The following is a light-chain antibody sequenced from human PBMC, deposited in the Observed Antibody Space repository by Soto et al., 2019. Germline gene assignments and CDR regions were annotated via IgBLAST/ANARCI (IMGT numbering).Light chain of an antibody. CDR2: AAS. CDR3: QQTYSAPGT. Sequence: DIQMTQSPSSLSASLGDRVTITCRASLNINKYLNWYQHKPGKAPSLLIYAASSLHTGVPRRFSGSGAGTYFTLTIASLQHEDLATYYCQQTYSAPGTFGRGTKVEIK. V-gene: IGKV1-39*01. CDR1: LNINKY. J-gene: IGKJ1*01.